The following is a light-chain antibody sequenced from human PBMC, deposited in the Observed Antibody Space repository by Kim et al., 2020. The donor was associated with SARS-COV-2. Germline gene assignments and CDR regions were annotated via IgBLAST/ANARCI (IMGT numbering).Light chain of an antibody. CDR3: QQYDSYPWT. Sequence: ASVGDRVTITCRASQTIDSWLAWYSQTAGKAPKLLIYQASGLESGVPSRFSGSGSGTEFTLTISSQQPEDFATYYCQQYDSYPWTFGQGTKVDIK. V-gene: IGKV1-5*03. CDR2: QAS. CDR1: QTIDSW. J-gene: IGKJ1*01.